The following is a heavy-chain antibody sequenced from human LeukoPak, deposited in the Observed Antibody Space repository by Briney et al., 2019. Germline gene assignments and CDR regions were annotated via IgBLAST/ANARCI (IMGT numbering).Heavy chain of an antibody. J-gene: IGHJ3*02. CDR2: TYSGGSS. CDR3: ARTPDALDI. V-gene: IGHV3-66*01. CDR1: GLTVNCNY. Sequence: PGGSLRLSCVASGLTVNCNYISWVRQAPGKGLEWVSLTYSGGSSYYADSVKGRFTISRDIPKNTLYLQMNSLRAEDTAVYYCARTPDALDIWGQGTLVTVSS.